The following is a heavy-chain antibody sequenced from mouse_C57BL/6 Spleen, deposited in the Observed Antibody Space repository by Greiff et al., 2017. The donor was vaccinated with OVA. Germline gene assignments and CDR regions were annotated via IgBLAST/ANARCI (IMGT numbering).Heavy chain of an antibody. Sequence: EVKLQESGGGLVKPGGSLKLSCTASGFTFSSYAMSWVRQTPEKRLEWVATISDGGSYTYYPDNVKGRFTISRDNAKNNLYLQMSHLKSEDTAMYYGARDEISSSSYFDVWGTGTTVTVSS. CDR3: ARDEISSSSYFDV. CDR1: GFTFSSYA. CDR2: ISDGGSYT. J-gene: IGHJ1*03. D-gene: IGHD1-1*01. V-gene: IGHV5-4*01.